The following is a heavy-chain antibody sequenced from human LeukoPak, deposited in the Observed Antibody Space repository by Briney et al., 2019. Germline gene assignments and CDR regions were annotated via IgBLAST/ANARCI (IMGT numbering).Heavy chain of an antibody. D-gene: IGHD7-27*01. Sequence: SVKVSCKASGGTFSSYAISWVRQAPGQGLEWMGGTIPIFGTANYAQKFQGRVTITGDESTSTAYMELSSLRSEDTAVYYCARVTTWGSHPRNFDYWGQGTLVTVSS. V-gene: IGHV1-69*01. CDR3: ARVTTWGSHPRNFDY. CDR2: TIPIFGTA. CDR1: GGTFSSYA. J-gene: IGHJ4*02.